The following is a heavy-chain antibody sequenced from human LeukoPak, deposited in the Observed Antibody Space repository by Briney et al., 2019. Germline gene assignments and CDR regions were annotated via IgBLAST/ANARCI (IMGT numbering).Heavy chain of an antibody. CDR3: ARKIRGHSSGWYLGELGNWFDP. Sequence: SETLSLTCIVSGGSISSYYWSWIRQPAGKGLEWVGRIYTSGSTNYNPSLKSRVTISVDTSKNQFSLKLSSVIAADTAVYYCARKIRGHSSGWYLGELGNWFDPWGQGTLVTVSS. J-gene: IGHJ5*02. V-gene: IGHV4-4*07. CDR1: GGSISSYY. D-gene: IGHD6-19*01. CDR2: IYTSGST.